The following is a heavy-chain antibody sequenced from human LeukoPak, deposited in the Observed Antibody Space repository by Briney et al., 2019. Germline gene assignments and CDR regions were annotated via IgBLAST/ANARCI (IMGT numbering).Heavy chain of an antibody. Sequence: PSETLSLTCTVSGGSISSSSYYWGWIRQPPGKGLEWIGTIYYSGSTYYNPSLKSRVTISVDTSKNQFSLKLSSVTAADTAVYYCARLARTMVRGVIITGENYYYYYYMDVWGKGTTVTISS. D-gene: IGHD3-10*01. CDR2: IYYSGST. CDR3: ARLARTMVRGVIITGENYYYYYYMDV. V-gene: IGHV4-39*01. CDR1: GGSISSSSYY. J-gene: IGHJ6*03.